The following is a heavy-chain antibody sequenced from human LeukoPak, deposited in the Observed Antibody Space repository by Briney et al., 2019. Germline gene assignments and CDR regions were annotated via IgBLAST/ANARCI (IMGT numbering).Heavy chain of an antibody. D-gene: IGHD2-15*01. J-gene: IGHJ4*02. Sequence: GGSLGLSCVASEFTFSSHAMNWVRQAPGKGLEWVSSISGGGESTYYADSVKGRFTVSRDNSKNTLYLQINSLRGEDTAVYYCAKGKYCSGGVPDYWGQGTLVTVSS. CDR2: ISGGGEST. CDR3: AKGKYCSGGVPDY. V-gene: IGHV3-23*01. CDR1: EFTFSSHA.